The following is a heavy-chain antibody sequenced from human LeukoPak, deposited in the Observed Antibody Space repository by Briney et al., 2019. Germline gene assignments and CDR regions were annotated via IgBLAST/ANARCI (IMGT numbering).Heavy chain of an antibody. CDR2: IYTSGST. CDR3: ARTGVLDYLYYFDY. CDR1: GYSISSGYY. J-gene: IGHJ4*02. D-gene: IGHD2-2*03. V-gene: IGHV4-38-2*02. Sequence: SETLSLTCTVSGYSISSGYYWGWIRQPPGKGLEWIGRIYTSGSTNYNPSLKSRVTISVDTSKNQFSLKLSSVTAADTAVYYCARTGVLDYLYYFDYWGQGTLVTVSS.